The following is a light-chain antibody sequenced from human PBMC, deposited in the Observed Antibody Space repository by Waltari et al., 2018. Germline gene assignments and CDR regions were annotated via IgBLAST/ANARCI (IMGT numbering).Light chain of an antibody. Sequence: QSVLTQAPSVSGAPGQRLTISCTRSSAKIGADNDVPRYQHRPGTAPRVVIYQNNKRPSGVPDRFSGSKSGTSASLAITGLQAEDEADYYCQSYDSTLSAVVFGGGTKVTVL. CDR2: QNN. CDR1: SAKIGADND. CDR3: QSYDSTLSAVV. J-gene: IGLJ2*01. V-gene: IGLV1-40*02.